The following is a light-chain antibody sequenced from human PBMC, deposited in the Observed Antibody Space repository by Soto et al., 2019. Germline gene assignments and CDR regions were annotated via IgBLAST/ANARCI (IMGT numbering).Light chain of an antibody. CDR2: GAS. CDR3: QQYGSSPWT. Sequence: EIVLTQSPGTLSLSPGERATLSCRASQSVSSSYLAWYQQKPGQAPRLLIYGASSRATGIADRFSGSGSGTDLTLTISRLEPQDFEVYYCQQYGSSPWTFGQGTKVKIK. CDR1: QSVSSSY. J-gene: IGKJ1*01. V-gene: IGKV3-20*01.